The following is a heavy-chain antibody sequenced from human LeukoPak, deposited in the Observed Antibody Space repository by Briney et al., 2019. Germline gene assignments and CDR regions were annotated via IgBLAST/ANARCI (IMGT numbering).Heavy chain of an antibody. CDR3: ARDRYDILTGYRHYYYYMDV. D-gene: IGHD3-9*01. V-gene: IGHV4-39*07. CDR1: GGPISSSSYY. Sequence: SETLSLTCTVSGGPISSSSYYWGWIRQPPGKGLEWIGSIYYSGSTYYNPSLKSRVTISVDTSKNQFSLKLSSVTAADTAVYYCARDRYDILTGYRHYYYYMDVWGKGTTVTVSS. J-gene: IGHJ6*03. CDR2: IYYSGST.